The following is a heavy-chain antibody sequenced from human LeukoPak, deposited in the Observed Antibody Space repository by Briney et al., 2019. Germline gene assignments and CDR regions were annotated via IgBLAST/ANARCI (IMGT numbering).Heavy chain of an antibody. Sequence: SETLSLTCAVSGYSISSGYYWGWIRQPPGKGLKWIGSIYHSGSTYYNPSLKSRVTISVDTSKNQFSLKLSSVTAADTAVYYCARGGSGSYYDYYFDYWGQGTLVTVSS. CDR1: GYSISSGYY. J-gene: IGHJ4*02. D-gene: IGHD3-10*01. CDR2: IYHSGST. CDR3: ARGGSGSYYDYYFDY. V-gene: IGHV4-38-2*01.